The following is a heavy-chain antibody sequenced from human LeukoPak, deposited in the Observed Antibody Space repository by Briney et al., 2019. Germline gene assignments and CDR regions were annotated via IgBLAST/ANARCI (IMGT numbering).Heavy chain of an antibody. CDR2: IYYSGST. Sequence: SETLSLTCTVSGGSISSYYWSWIRQPPGKGLEWIGYIYYSGSTNYNPSLKSRVTISVDTSKNQFSLKLSSVTAADTAVYYCARGRERWLQLFDYWGQGTLVTVSS. D-gene: IGHD5-24*01. J-gene: IGHJ4*02. CDR3: ARGRERWLQLFDY. CDR1: GGSISSYY. V-gene: IGHV4-59*01.